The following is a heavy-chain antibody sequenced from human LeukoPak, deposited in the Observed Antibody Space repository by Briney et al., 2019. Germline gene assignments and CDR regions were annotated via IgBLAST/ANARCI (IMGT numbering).Heavy chain of an antibody. CDR1: GYTFTSYG. Sequence: ASVTVSCKASGYTFTSYGISWVRQAPGQGLEWMGWISAYNGNTNYAQKLQGRVTMTTDTSTSTAYMELRSLRSDDTAVYYCARDGGYSSGWTNDPPFDYWGQGTLVTVSS. CDR2: ISAYNGNT. D-gene: IGHD6-19*01. CDR3: ARDGGYSSGWTNDPPFDY. V-gene: IGHV1-18*04. J-gene: IGHJ4*02.